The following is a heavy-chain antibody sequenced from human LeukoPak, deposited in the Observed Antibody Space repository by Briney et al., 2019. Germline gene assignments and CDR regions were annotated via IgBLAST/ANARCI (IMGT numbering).Heavy chain of an antibody. J-gene: IGHJ4*02. Sequence: GGSLRLSCAASGFTVSSNYMSWVRQAPGKGLEWVANLNQDGSEKYYVDSVKGRFTISRDNAKNSLYLQMNSLRAEDTAVYYCARREYSSACFDYWGQGTLVTVSS. D-gene: IGHD6-19*01. CDR3: ARREYSSACFDY. CDR2: LNQDGSEK. V-gene: IGHV3-7*01. CDR1: GFTVSSNY.